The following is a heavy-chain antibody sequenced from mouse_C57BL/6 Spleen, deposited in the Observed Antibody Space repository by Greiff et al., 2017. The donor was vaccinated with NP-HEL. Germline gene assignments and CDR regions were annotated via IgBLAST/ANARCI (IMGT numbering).Heavy chain of an antibody. CDR3: ARAYGSSYRGYFDV. CDR2: INPNNGGT. D-gene: IGHD1-1*01. J-gene: IGHJ1*03. V-gene: IGHV1-26*01. Sequence: VQLQQSGPELVKPGASVKISCKASGYTFTDYYMNWVKQSHGKSLEWIGDINPNNGGTSYNQKFKGKATLTVDKSSSTAYMELRSLTSEDSAVYYCARAYGSSYRGYFDVWGTGTTVTVSS. CDR1: GYTFTDYY.